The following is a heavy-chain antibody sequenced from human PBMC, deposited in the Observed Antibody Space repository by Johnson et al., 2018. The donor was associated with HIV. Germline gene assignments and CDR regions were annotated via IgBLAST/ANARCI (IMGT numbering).Heavy chain of an antibody. Sequence: QVQLVESGGGLVQPGGSLRLSCAASGFTFSSYAMHWVRQAPGKGLEWVAVISYDGSNKYYADSVKGRFTISRDNSKNTLYLQMNSLRAEDTAVYYCAKVYCGGDCSFGGAAFNIWGQGTMVTVSS. D-gene: IGHD2-21*02. V-gene: IGHV3-30-3*01. CDR2: ISYDGSNK. J-gene: IGHJ3*02. CDR3: AKVYCGGDCSFGGAAFNI. CDR1: GFTFSSYA.